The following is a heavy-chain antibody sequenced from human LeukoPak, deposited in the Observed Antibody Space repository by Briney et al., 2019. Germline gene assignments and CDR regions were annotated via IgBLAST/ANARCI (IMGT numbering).Heavy chain of an antibody. D-gene: IGHD2-15*01. Sequence: TSETLSLTCTVSGGSISSGSYYWSWIRQPAGKGLEWIGRIYTSGSTNYNPSLKSRVTISVDTSKNQFSLKLSSVTAADTAVYYCARGVSIPTTPKFDFWGQGTLVTVSS. CDR1: GGSISSGSYY. J-gene: IGHJ4*02. CDR3: ARGVSIPTTPKFDF. CDR2: IYTSGST. V-gene: IGHV4-61*02.